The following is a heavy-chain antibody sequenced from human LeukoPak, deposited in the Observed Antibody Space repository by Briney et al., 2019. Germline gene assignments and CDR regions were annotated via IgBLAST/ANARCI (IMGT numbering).Heavy chain of an antibody. CDR3: AKGYSSTWYSAGWFDP. J-gene: IGHJ5*02. CDR1: GYTFTSYY. Sequence: GASVKVSCKASGYTFTSYYMHWVRQAPGQGLEWMGIINPSGGSTSYAQKFQGRVTMTRDMSTSTVYMELSSLRSEDTAVYYCAKGYSSTWYSAGWFDPWGQGTLVTVSS. D-gene: IGHD6-13*01. CDR2: INPSGGST. V-gene: IGHV1-46*01.